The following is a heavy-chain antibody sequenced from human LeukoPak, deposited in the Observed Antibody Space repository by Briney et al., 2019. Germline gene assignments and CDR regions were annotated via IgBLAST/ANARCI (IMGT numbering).Heavy chain of an antibody. V-gene: IGHV3-9*01. D-gene: IGHD3-10*01. Sequence: GGSLRLSCAASGFTFDDYAMHWVRQAPGKGLEWVSGISWNSGSIGYADSVKGRFTISRDNAKNSLYLQMNSLRAEDTAVYYCAKDYDGSGSYYHYYYYYMDVWGKGTTVTISS. J-gene: IGHJ6*03. CDR3: AKDYDGSGSYYHYYYYYMDV. CDR1: GFTFDDYA. CDR2: ISWNSGSI.